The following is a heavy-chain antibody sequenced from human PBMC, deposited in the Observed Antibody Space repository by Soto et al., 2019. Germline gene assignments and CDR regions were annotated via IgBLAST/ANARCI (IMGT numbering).Heavy chain of an antibody. V-gene: IGHV1-69*01. J-gene: IGHJ4*02. Sequence: QVQLVQSGAEVKKPGSSVKVSCKASGVPFSSYAISWVRQAPGQGLEWMGGIIPIFGTANYPQKFQGRVTITADESTRTAYMELSSLTSEDTAMYYCARGSHSPGIAVAGYYYWGQGTLVTVSS. D-gene: IGHD6-19*01. CDR1: GVPFSSYA. CDR2: IIPIFGTA. CDR3: ARGSHSPGIAVAGYYY.